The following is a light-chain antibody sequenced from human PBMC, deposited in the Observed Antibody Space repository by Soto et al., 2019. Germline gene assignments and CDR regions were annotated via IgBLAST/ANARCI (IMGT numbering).Light chain of an antibody. J-gene: IGKJ5*01. V-gene: IGKV3-15*01. CDR2: GTS. CDR1: QSVGGN. CDR3: QQYDHLIT. Sequence: EIVLTQSPATLSVSPGERATLSCRASQSVGGNLAWYQQKPGQAPRLLIHGTSTRATGIPARFSGSGSGTEFTLSISSLQSEDFASYYCQQYDHLITFGQGTRLEIK.